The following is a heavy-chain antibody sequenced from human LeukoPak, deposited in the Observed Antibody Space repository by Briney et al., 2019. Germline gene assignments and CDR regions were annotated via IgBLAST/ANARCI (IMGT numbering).Heavy chain of an antibody. Sequence: SVKVSCKASGGTFSSYAISWVRQAPGQGLEWMGGIIPIFGTANYAQKFQGRVTITADESTSTAYMELSSLRSEDTAVYYCARSYSSGWSLLRSYYYFGMDVWGQGTTVTVSS. CDR1: GGTFSSYA. D-gene: IGHD6-19*01. CDR2: IIPIFGTA. J-gene: IGHJ6*02. CDR3: ARSYSSGWSLLRSYYYFGMDV. V-gene: IGHV1-69*01.